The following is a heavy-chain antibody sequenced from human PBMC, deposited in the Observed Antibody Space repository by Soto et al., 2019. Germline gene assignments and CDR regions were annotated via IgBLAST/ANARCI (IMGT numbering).Heavy chain of an antibody. D-gene: IGHD3-10*01. CDR1: GGSLSGYY. Sequence: TSETLSLTCAVYGGSLSGYYWSWIRQPPGKGLEWIGEINHSGSTNYNPSLKSRVTISVDTSKNQFSLKLSSVTAADTAVYYCARGLSYYGSGSYLSTPYYFDYWGQGTLVTVSS. V-gene: IGHV4-34*01. J-gene: IGHJ4*02. CDR3: ARGLSYYGSGSYLSTPYYFDY. CDR2: INHSGST.